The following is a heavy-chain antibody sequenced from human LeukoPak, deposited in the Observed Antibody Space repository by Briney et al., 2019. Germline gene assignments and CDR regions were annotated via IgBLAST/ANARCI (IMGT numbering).Heavy chain of an antibody. V-gene: IGHV3-23*01. J-gene: IGHJ4*02. CDR3: ASGRWLQSSGVGF. CDR2: VSGTGLGT. D-gene: IGHD5-24*01. Sequence: GGSLRLSCAASGFTFISYVVSWVRQAPGKGLEWVSSVSGTGLGTYYANSVKGRFTISRDNSNNMVYLQMTSLGAEDTALYYCASGRWLQSSGVGFWGQGTLVAVSS. CDR1: GFTFISYV.